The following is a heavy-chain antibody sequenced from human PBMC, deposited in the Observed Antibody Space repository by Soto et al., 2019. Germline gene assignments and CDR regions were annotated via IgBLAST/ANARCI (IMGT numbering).Heavy chain of an antibody. D-gene: IGHD3-10*01. CDR3: VRDAATASEYGMDV. CDR2: ISSRSSTI. J-gene: IGHJ6*02. Sequence: GGSLRLSCATSGFTFSSFSMNWVRQAPGKGLEWVSYISSRSSTIYYADSVKGRFTISRDNAKNSLYLQMNSLRDEDTAVYYCVRDAATASEYGMDVWGQGTTVTVSS. V-gene: IGHV3-48*02. CDR1: GFTFSSFS.